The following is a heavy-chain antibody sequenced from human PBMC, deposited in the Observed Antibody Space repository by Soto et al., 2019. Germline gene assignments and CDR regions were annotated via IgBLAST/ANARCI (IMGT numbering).Heavy chain of an antibody. CDR1: GFIFSSYE. V-gene: IGHV3-48*03. CDR2: MSNSGSTI. Sequence: GGSLRLSCAASGFIFSSYEMNWVRQAPGKGLEWVSYMSNSGSTIYYADSVKGRFAISRDNAKNSLYLQMNSLRAEDTAVYYCARDLWSGYAFPWGQGTLVTVSS. CDR3: ARDLWSGYAFP. J-gene: IGHJ5*02. D-gene: IGHD3-3*01.